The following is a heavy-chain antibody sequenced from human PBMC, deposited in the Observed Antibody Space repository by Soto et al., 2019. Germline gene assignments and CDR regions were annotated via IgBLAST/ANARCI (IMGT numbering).Heavy chain of an antibody. CDR2: IKSKTDGGTT. CDR1: GFTFSNAW. V-gene: IGHV3-15*01. J-gene: IGHJ6*02. Sequence: EVQLVESGGGLVKPGGSLRLSCAASGFTFSNAWMSWVRQAPGKGLEWVGRIKSKTDGGTTDYAAPVKGRFTISRDDSKNTLYLQMNSLKTEDTAVYYCTTDIGYCSSTSCYTIRRYYYYGMDVWGQGTTVTVSS. D-gene: IGHD2-2*02. CDR3: TTDIGYCSSTSCYTIRRYYYYGMDV.